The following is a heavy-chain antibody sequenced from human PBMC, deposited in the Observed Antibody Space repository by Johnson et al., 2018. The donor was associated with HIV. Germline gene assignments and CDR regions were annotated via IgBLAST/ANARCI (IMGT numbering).Heavy chain of an antibody. CDR3: AKEVGGRIVTRQYAFDI. V-gene: IGHV3-20*04. D-gene: IGHD6-6*01. J-gene: IGHJ3*02. CDR1: GFTVSSNY. CDR2: INWNGGST. Sequence: VQLVESGGGLVQPGGSLRLSCAASGFTVSSNYMSWVRQAPGKGLEWVSGINWNGGSTGYADSVKGRFTISRDNAKNSLYLQMNSLRAEDTALYYCAKEVGGRIVTRQYAFDIWGQGTMVTVSS.